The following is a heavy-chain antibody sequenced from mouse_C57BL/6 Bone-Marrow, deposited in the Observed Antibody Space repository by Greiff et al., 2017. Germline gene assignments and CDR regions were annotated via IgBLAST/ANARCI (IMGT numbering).Heavy chain of an antibody. J-gene: IGHJ1*03. D-gene: IGHD1-1*01. CDR3: ARGVYYGSSYGWYFDV. V-gene: IGHV5-4*01. CDR1: GFTFSSYA. Sequence: EVHLVESGGGLVKPGGSLKLSCAASGFTFSSYAMSWVRQTPEKRLAWVATISGGGSYTYYPDNVKGRFTISRDNAKNNLYLQMSHLKSEDTAMYYCARGVYYGSSYGWYFDVWGTGTTVTVSS. CDR2: ISGGGSYT.